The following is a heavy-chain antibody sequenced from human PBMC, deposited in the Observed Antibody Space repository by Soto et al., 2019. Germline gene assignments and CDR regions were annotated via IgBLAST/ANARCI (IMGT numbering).Heavy chain of an antibody. V-gene: IGHV4-31*03. J-gene: IGHJ6*02. CDR2: IYYSGST. CDR1: GGSISSGGYY. D-gene: IGHD3-3*01. Sequence: SETLSLTCTVSGGSISSGGYYWSWIRQHPGKGLEWIGYIYYSGSTYYNPSLKSRVTISVDTSKNQFSLKLSSVTAADTAVYYCARDYYDFWSGSTYGMDVWGQGTTVTVSS. CDR3: ARDYYDFWSGSTYGMDV.